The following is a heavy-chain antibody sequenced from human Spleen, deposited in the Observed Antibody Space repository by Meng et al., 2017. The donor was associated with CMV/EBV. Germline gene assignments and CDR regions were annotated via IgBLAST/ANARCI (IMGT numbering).Heavy chain of an antibody. V-gene: IGHV3-74*01. D-gene: IGHD2-2*01. CDR2: INNDGSTT. CDR1: FHFSNYW. Sequence: FHFSNYWLHWIRQAPGKGLVWVSTINNDGSTTTYADSVKGRFTISRDNVKNTVYLRMSSLRAEDTALYYCVRSGDIVVVPALDWFDPWGQGNLVTVSS. CDR3: VRSGDIVVVPALDWFDP. J-gene: IGHJ5*02.